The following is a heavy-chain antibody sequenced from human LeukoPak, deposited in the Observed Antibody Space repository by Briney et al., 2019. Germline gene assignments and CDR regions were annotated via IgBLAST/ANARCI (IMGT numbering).Heavy chain of an antibody. V-gene: IGHV1-18*04. CDR2: ISAYNGNT. CDR3: ARDFGYNWNDLGPSYYYYYYMDV. CDR1: GYTFTSYY. Sequence: ASVKVSCKASGYTFTSYYMHWVRQAPGQGLEWMGWISAYNGNTNYAQKLQGRVTMTTDTSTSTAYMELRSLRSDDTAVYYCARDFGYNWNDLGPSYYYYYYMDVWGKGTTVTISS. D-gene: IGHD1-1*01. J-gene: IGHJ6*03.